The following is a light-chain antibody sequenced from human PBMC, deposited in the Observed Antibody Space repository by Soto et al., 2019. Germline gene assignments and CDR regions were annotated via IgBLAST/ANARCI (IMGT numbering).Light chain of an antibody. Sequence: QSALIQPPSVSGSPGQSVTFSCTGTSSDLGSYDYVSLYQQHPGTVPKPMINNVNAQPSGVPDRFSGSKSGNTASMTISGLQAEDEADYEGFSCRSSATYVFETGTKRTVL. V-gene: IGLV2-11*01. J-gene: IGLJ1*01. CDR3: FSCRSSATYV. CDR2: NVN. CDR1: SSDLGSYDY.